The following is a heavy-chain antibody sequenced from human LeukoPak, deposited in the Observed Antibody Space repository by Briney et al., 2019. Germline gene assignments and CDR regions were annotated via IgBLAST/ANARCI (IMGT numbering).Heavy chain of an antibody. V-gene: IGHV3-23*01. CDR1: GFTLSGIMFSNYA. D-gene: IGHD6-13*01. J-gene: IGHJ4*02. CDR2: ISGSGGTT. Sequence: GGSLRLSCAASGFTLSGIMFSNYAFSWVRQAPGKGLEWVSSISGSGGTTYYADSVKGRFTISRDNSKNTLYLQMNSLRAEDTAVYYCAKASGIAAAGPPSSYWGQGTLVTVSS. CDR3: AKASGIAAAGPPSSY.